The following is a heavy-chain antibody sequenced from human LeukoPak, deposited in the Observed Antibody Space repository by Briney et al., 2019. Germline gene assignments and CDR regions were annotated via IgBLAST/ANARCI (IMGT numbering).Heavy chain of an antibody. CDR1: GFTFSSYS. D-gene: IGHD3-22*01. CDR3: ARDQRYGDYGYYDSSCYFWFDP. J-gene: IGHJ5*02. CDR2: ISSSSSYI. V-gene: IGHV3-21*01. Sequence: GGSLRLSCAASGFTFSSYSMNWVRQAPGKGLEWVSSISSSSSYIYYADSVKGRFTISRDNAKNSLYLQMNSLRAEDTAVYYCARDQRYGDYGYYDSSCYFWFDPWGQGTLVTVSS.